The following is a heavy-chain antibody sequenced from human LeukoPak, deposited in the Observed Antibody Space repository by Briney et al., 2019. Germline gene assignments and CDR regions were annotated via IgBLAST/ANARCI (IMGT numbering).Heavy chain of an antibody. J-gene: IGHJ6*02. D-gene: IGHD3-3*01. CDR2: ISAYNGNT. CDR3: ARVRITIFGVVPNYYYYGMDV. CDR1: GYTFTSYG. Sequence: GASVKVSCKASGYTFTSYGISWVRQAPGQGLEWMGWISAYNGNTNYAQKLQGRVTMTTDTSTSTAYMELRSLRSDDTAVYYCARVRITIFGVVPNYYYYGMDVWGQGTTVTVSS. V-gene: IGHV1-18*01.